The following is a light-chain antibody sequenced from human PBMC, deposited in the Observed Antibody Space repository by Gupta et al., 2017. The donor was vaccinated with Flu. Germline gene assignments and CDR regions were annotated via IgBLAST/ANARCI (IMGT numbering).Light chain of an antibody. CDR2: AAS. CDR3: QKYNNAPNT. V-gene: IGKV1-27*01. Sequence: PSSLSASVGDRVTITCRASQGISNYLAWCQQKPGKVPRLLIYAASTLQSGVPSRFIGSGSGTDFTLTISSLQPEDVATYYCQKYNNAPNTFGQGTKLEIK. CDR1: QGISNY. J-gene: IGKJ2*01.